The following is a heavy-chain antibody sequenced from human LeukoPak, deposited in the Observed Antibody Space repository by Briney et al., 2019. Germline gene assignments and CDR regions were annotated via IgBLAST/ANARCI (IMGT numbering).Heavy chain of an antibody. V-gene: IGHV4-34*01. Sequence: SETLSLTCAVYGGSFSGYYWSWIRQPPGKGLEWIGEINHSGSTNYNPSLKSRVAISVDTSKNQFSLKLSSVTAADTAVYYCAREGEPIVVVPAAIAAFDIWGQGTMVIVSS. CDR1: GGSFSGYY. CDR3: AREGEPIVVVPAAIAAFDI. J-gene: IGHJ3*02. CDR2: INHSGST. D-gene: IGHD2-2*01.